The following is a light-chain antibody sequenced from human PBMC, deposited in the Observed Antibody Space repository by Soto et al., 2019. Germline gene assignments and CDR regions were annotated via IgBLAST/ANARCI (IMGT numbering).Light chain of an antibody. CDR1: SSDIGGYNY. CDR3: NSYTSISTPVV. Sequence: QSALTQPASVSGSPGQSITISCTGTSSDIGGYNYVSWYQQHPGKAPKLMIYDVSNRPSGVSNRFSGSKSGNTASLTISGXXXXXXXXYYCNSYTSISTPVVFGGGTKLT. V-gene: IGLV2-14*01. CDR2: DVS. J-gene: IGLJ2*01.